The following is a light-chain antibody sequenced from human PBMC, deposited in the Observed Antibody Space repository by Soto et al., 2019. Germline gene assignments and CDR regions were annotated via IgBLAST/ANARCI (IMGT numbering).Light chain of an antibody. CDR1: RSNIGSNT. Sequence: QSVLTRPPSASGTPGQRVTISCSGSRSNIGSNTVSWYQQVPGTAPKLLIYTNTQRPSGVPDRFSGSKSGASASLAISGLQSEDEADYYCAAWDASLNGYVFGPGTKLTVL. CDR2: TNT. CDR3: AAWDASLNGYV. J-gene: IGLJ1*01. V-gene: IGLV1-44*01.